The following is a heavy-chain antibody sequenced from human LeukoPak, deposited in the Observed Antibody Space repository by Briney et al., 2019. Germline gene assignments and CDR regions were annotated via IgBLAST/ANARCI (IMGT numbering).Heavy chain of an antibody. D-gene: IGHD3-22*01. J-gene: IGHJ4*02. CDR1: GFSFSDYY. V-gene: IGHV3-11*04. Sequence: NPGGSLRLSCVASGFSFSDYYMTWIRQAPGKGLEWVSYSSSSGSTIYHADSVKGRFAISRDNARNSLYLQINSLRAEDTAVYYCARERYDSSGGYFDYWGQGTLVTVSS. CDR2: SSSSGSTI. CDR3: ARERYDSSGGYFDY.